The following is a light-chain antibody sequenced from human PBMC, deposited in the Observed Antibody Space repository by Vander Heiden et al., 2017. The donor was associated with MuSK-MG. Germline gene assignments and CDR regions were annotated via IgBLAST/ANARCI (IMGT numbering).Light chain of an antibody. CDR2: AAS. V-gene: IGKV1-39*01. Sequence: DIQMTQSPSSLSASVGDRVTITCRASQSISSYLNWYQQKPGKAPKLLIYAASSLQSGVPPRFSGSGSGTDFTLTISRLQPEDFATYYCQQSDSTLFTFGHGTKVDIK. J-gene: IGKJ3*01. CDR1: QSISSY. CDR3: QQSDSTLFT.